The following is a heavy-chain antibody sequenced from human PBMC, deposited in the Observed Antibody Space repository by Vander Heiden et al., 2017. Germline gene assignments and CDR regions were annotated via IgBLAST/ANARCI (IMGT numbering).Heavy chain of an antibody. CDR3: TTDSVD. CDR1: GFTFSDIW. D-gene: IGHD1-26*01. J-gene: IGHJ4*02. V-gene: IGHV3-15*01. Sequence: EVQLVESGGGLVKPGGSLRLSCAASGFTFSDIWMSWVRQAPGKGLEWVGRIKRKIDGETTDYAVPVRGRFTISRDDSKNTLYLQMNSLKTEDTAGYYCTTDSVDWGQGTLVTVSS. CDR2: IKRKIDGETT.